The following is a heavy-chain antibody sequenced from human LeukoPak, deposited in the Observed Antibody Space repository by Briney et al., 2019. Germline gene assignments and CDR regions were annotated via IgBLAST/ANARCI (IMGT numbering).Heavy chain of an antibody. CDR3: ARDVQSGYYGY. CDR1: GFTFSDFG. D-gene: IGHD3-22*01. V-gene: IGHV3-33*01. J-gene: IGHJ4*02. Sequence: GGSLRLACAASGFTFSDFGMHWVRQAPGKGLEWVAMIWYDGSKEYYMESVKGRFTISRDNAKNSLYLQMNSLGAEDTAVYYCARDVQSGYYGYWGQGTLVTVSS. CDR2: IWYDGSKE.